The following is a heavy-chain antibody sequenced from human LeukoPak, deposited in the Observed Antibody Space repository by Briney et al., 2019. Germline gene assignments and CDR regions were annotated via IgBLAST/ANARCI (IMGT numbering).Heavy chain of an antibody. Sequence: GGSLRLSCAASGFMFNTYAMSWVRLAPGKGPEWVAIISITGRSSSYADSVKGRFTISRDNSKNTVYLEMNNLRAEDTAVYYCVKPLVTGRLSGVFQYWGQGALVTVSS. CDR3: VKPLVTGRLSGVFQY. D-gene: IGHD2-21*02. V-gene: IGHV3-23*01. J-gene: IGHJ4*02. CDR1: GFMFNTYA. CDR2: ISITGRSS.